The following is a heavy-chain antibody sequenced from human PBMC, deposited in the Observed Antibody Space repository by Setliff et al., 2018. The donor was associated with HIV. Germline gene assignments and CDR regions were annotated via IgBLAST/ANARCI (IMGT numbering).Heavy chain of an antibody. CDR3: ARGGNDWNQPADY. Sequence: ASVKVFCKASGYTFTSYYLHWVRQAPGQGLEWMGMINPSGGSASYAQKFQGRVTMSRDTSTSTVYMELSSLRSEDTAVYYCARGGNDWNQPADYWGQGTLVTRLL. CDR2: INPSGGSA. CDR1: GYTFTSYY. V-gene: IGHV1-46*01. D-gene: IGHD1-1*01. J-gene: IGHJ4*02.